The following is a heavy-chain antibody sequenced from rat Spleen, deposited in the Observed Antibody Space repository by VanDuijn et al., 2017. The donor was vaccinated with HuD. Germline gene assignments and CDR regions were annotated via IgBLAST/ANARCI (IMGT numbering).Heavy chain of an antibody. CDR1: GFTFSDYY. Sequence: EVQLVESDGGLVQPGRSLKLSCAASGFTFSDYYMAWVRQAPTKGLEWVATISYDGSSTYYRDSVKGRFTISRDNAKSTLYLQMDSLRSDDTATYYCARYYDGSYYYYVMDAWGQGASVTVSS. V-gene: IGHV5-29*01. D-gene: IGHD1-12*02. CDR2: ISYDGSST. CDR3: ARYYDGSYYYYVMDA. J-gene: IGHJ4*01.